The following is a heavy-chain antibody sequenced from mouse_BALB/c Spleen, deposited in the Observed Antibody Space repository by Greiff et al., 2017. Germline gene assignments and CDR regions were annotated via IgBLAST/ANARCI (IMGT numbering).Heavy chain of an antibody. V-gene: IGHV5-6-2*01. D-gene: IGHD1-1*01. CDR3: ARHEEVEVYAMDY. J-gene: IGHJ4*01. Sequence: EVKLMESGGGLVKLGGSLKLSCAASGFTFSSYYMSWVRQTPEKRLELVAAINSNGGSTYYPDTVKGRFTISRDNAKNTLYLQMSSLKSEDTALYYCARHEEVEVYAMDYWGQGTSVTVSS. CDR1: GFTFSSYY. CDR2: INSNGGST.